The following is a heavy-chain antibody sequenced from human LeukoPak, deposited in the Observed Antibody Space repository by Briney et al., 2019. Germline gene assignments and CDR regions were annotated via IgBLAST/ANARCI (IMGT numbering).Heavy chain of an antibody. J-gene: IGHJ4*02. CDR2: ISNTGDST. D-gene: IGHD5-12*01. V-gene: IGHV3-23*01. CDR3: AKDTDPRAYSAYDSYDY. CDR1: GFTFTSYA. Sequence: GGSLRLSCAASGFTFTSYAMSWVRQAPGKGLEWVSAISNTGDSTYHADSVKGRFTISRDNSKNTLYLQMNSLRAEDTAVDYCAKDTDPRAYSAYDSYDYWGQGTLVTVSS.